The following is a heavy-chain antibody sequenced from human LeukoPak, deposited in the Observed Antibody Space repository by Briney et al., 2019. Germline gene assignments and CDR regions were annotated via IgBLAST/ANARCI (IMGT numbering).Heavy chain of an antibody. CDR1: EFSLSDYN. Sequence: GGSLRLSCAASEFSLSDYNMIWVRQAPGMGLEWISYISPSSGAAYESIYYSISAKGRFTISRDIASNSLLLQMSSLRVEDTAVYYCARGWGGYSSYPPDYWGQGILVIVSS. J-gene: IGHJ4*02. CDR3: ARGWGGYSSYPPDY. D-gene: IGHD5-12*01. V-gene: IGHV3-48*01. CDR2: ISPSSGAAYESI.